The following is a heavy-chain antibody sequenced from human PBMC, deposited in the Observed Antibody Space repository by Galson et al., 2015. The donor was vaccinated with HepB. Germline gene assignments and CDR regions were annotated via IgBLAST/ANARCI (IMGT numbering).Heavy chain of an antibody. CDR2: TDPSDSYI. CDR3: ARGSSGWYYFDH. Sequence: QSGAEVKKPGESLRISCKGSGYSFTSYWISWVRQMPGKGLEWMGRTDPSDSYINYSPSFQGHVTISADKSISTAYLQWSSLKASDTAMYYCARGSSGWYYFDHWGQGTLVTVSS. V-gene: IGHV5-10-1*01. CDR1: GYSFTSYW. D-gene: IGHD6-19*01. J-gene: IGHJ4*02.